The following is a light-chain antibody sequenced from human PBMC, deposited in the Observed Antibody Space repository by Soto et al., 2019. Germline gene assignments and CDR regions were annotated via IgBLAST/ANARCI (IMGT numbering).Light chain of an antibody. CDR2: EVS. J-gene: IGLJ1*01. CDR3: CSYAGSSTFYV. CDR1: SSDVGNYNL. V-gene: IGLV2-23*02. Sequence: QSVVTQPAPGSWSPGQSITISCTGNSSDVGNYNLVSWYQQYPGKAPKLMIYEVSKRPSGVSNRFSGSKSGNTASLTISGLQAEDEADYYCCSYAGSSTFYVFGTGTKVTVL.